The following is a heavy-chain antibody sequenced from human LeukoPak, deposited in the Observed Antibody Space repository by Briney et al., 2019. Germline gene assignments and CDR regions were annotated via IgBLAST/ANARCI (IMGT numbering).Heavy chain of an antibody. Sequence: GRSLRLSCAASGFTVSSNYMSWVRQAPGKGLEWVSVIYSGGSTYYADSVKGRFTISRDNSKNTLYLQMNSLRAEDTAVYYCARGPISRVGFCDYGGRGPLATVSS. J-gene: IGHJ4*02. CDR3: ARGPISRVGFCDY. V-gene: IGHV3-53*05. D-gene: IGHD1-26*01. CDR1: GFTVSSNY. CDR2: IYSGGST.